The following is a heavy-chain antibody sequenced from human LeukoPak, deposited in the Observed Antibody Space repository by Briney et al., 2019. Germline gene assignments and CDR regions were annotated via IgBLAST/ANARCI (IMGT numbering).Heavy chain of an antibody. D-gene: IGHD3-10*01. Sequence: SETLSLTCTVSGGPISSSSYYWGWIRQPPGKGLEWIGSIYYSGSTYYNPSLKSRVTISVDTSKNQFSLKLSSVTAADTAVYYCASDMNYYGSGSPFDYWGQGTLVTVSS. CDR1: GGPISSSSYY. J-gene: IGHJ4*02. CDR3: ASDMNYYGSGSPFDY. CDR2: IYYSGST. V-gene: IGHV4-39*01.